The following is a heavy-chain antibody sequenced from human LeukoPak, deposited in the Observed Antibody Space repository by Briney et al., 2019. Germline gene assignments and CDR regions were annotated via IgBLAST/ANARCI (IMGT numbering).Heavy chain of an antibody. CDR1: GGTFRTFA. CDR2: IIPMINAP. D-gene: IGHD4-17*01. J-gene: IGHJ4*02. CDR3: AIFQGTYGDNDNDF. V-gene: IGHV1-69*13. Sequence: SVKVSCKASGGTFRTFAINWVRQAPGKGLEWMGGIIPMINAPKYAQRFQGRVSITADESTSTGYMEVSSLRSEDTAVYYCAIFQGTYGDNDNDFWGQGTLVTVSS.